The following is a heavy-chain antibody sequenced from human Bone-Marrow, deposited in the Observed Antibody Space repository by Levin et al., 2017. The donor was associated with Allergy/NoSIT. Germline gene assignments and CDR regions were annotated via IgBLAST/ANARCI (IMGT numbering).Heavy chain of an antibody. V-gene: IGHV1-18*01. CDR2: ISGDNENI. CDR1: GYTFSSYG. CDR3: AAQGYSYAYAY. J-gene: IGHJ4*02. Sequence: PGESLKISCKASGYTFSSYGMTWVRQAPGQGLQWMGWISGDNENIKSAEKFQGRVTMTIDTSTSTAYMELRSLTSDDTAVYYCAAQGYSYAYAYWGQGTLVTVSS. D-gene: IGHD5-18*01.